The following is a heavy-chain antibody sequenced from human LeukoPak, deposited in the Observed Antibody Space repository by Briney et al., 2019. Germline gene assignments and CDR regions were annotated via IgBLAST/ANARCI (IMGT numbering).Heavy chain of an antibody. CDR3: ARGHEFEY. CDR1: GDSVSSNNAA. D-gene: IGHD3-10*01. J-gene: IGHJ4*02. CDR2: TYYRSKWYN. V-gene: IGHV6-1*01. Sequence: SQTLSPTCAISGDSVSSNNAAWGWIRQSPSRGLEWLGRTYYRSKWYNDFAVSVKSRITINTDTSKNQFSLQLKSVTPEDTAVYFCARGHEFEYWGQGTLVIVSS.